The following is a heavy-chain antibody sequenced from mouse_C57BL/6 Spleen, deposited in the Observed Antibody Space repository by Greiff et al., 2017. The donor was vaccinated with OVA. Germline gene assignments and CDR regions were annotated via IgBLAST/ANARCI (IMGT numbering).Heavy chain of an antibody. J-gene: IGHJ1*03. CDR3: ASYGNYGYWYFDV. V-gene: IGHV2-2*01. CDR2: IWSGGST. D-gene: IGHD2-1*01. CDR1: GFSLTSYG. Sequence: VQGVESGPGLVQPSQSLSITCTVSGFSLTSYGVHWVRQSPGKGLVWLGVIWSGGSTDYNAAFISRLSISKDNSKSQVFFKMNSLQADDTAIYYCASYGNYGYWYFDVWGTGTTVTVSS.